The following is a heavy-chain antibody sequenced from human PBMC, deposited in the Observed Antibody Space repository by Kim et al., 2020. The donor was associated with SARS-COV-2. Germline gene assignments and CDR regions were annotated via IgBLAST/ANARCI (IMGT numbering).Heavy chain of an antibody. CDR2: IDGPGTSI. D-gene: IGHD4-4*01. CDR1: GFAFSTYS. Sequence: GGSLRLSCAASGFAFSTYSMIWVRQAPGKGLEWISSIDGPGTSIFYADSLKGRFTISRDNAKDSLYLQMNSLRADDTAVYYCATLDVHNDYNYLFDYWG. V-gene: IGHV3-21*01. CDR3: ATLDVHNDYNYLFDY. J-gene: IGHJ4*01.